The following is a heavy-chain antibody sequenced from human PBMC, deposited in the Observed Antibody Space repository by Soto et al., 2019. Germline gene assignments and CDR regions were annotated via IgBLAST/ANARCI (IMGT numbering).Heavy chain of an antibody. D-gene: IGHD2-2*01. CDR3: TRSAYMDV. CDR2: ISSGSSTI. J-gene: IGHJ6*03. Sequence: SLRLSCAASGFPFSSYSMNWVRQAPGKGLEWVSYISSGSSTIYYADSVKGRFTISRDNAKNSLYLQMDSLRAEDTAVYYATRSAYMDVWGTGTTVTVSS. CDR1: GFPFSSYS. V-gene: IGHV3-48*01.